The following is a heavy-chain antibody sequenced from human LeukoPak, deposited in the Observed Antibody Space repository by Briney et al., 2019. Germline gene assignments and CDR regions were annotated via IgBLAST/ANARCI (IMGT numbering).Heavy chain of an antibody. CDR1: GYTFIGYY. CDR3: ARVRDGYNSGSNWFDP. D-gene: IGHD5-18*01. CDR2: INANSGGT. V-gene: IGHV1-2*02. J-gene: IGHJ5*02. Sequence: GASVKVSCKASGYTFIGYYMHWVRQAPGQGLEWMGWINANSGGTNYAQKFQGRVTMTRDTSISTAYMELSRLRSDDTAVYYCARVRDGYNSGSNWFDPWGQGTLVTVSS.